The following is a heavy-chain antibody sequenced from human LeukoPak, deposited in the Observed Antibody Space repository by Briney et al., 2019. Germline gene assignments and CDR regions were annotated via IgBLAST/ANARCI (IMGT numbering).Heavy chain of an antibody. D-gene: IGHD3-10*01. J-gene: IGHJ6*03. CDR3: ATSPMWFGELFGSYYMDV. CDR1: GGSFNDYY. CDR2: INHSGST. V-gene: IGHV4-34*01. Sequence: NPSETLSLTCAVYGGSFNDYYWSWIRQPPGKGLEWIGEINHSGSTNYNPSLKSRVTISVDTSKNQFSLKLSSVTAADTAVYYCATSPMWFGELFGSYYMDVWGKGTTVTISS.